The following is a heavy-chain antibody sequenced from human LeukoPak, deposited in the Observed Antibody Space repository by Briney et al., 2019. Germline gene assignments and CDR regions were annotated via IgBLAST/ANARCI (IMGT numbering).Heavy chain of an antibody. CDR2: IKSKTDGGTT. V-gene: IGHV3-15*01. J-gene: IGHJ4*02. Sequence: GGSHRLSCAASGFTFSNAWMSWVRQAPGKGLEWVGRIKSKTDGGTTDYAAPVKGRFTISRDDSKNTLYLQMNSLKTEDTAVYYCTTAPNPIVVVVAATLYYFDYWGQGTLVTVSS. D-gene: IGHD2-15*01. CDR1: GFTFSNAW. CDR3: TTAPNPIVVVVAATLYYFDY.